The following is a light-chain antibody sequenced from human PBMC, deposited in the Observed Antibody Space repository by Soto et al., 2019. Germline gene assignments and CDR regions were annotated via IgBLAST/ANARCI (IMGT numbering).Light chain of an antibody. CDR2: EVS. CDR1: SSDVGGYNF. V-gene: IGLV2-14*01. J-gene: IGLJ1*01. CDR3: SSYTSSSTLYV. Sequence: QSVLAQPASVSGSPGQSITISCTGTSSDVGGYNFVSWYQQHPGKAPKLMIYEVSNRPSRVSNRFSGSKSGSTASLTISGLQAEDDADYYCSSYTSSSTLYVLGTGTKVTVL.